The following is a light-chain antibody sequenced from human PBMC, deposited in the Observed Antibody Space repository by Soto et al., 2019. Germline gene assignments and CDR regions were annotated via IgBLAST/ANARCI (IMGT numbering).Light chain of an antibody. Sequence: EIVLTQSPDILSLSPGESATLSCRASQSVNNWHIGRYQQTPGQAPRLLIHAAFNRATGIPDRFSGSASGTDFTLTISGLEPEDFAVYFCQQYGTSPLTFGGGTKVEMK. CDR2: AAF. J-gene: IGKJ4*01. CDR3: QQYGTSPLT. CDR1: QSVNNWH. V-gene: IGKV3-20*01.